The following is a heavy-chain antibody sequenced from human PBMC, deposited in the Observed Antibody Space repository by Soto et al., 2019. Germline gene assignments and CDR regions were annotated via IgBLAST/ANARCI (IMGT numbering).Heavy chain of an antibody. CDR3: ATVGTPWGTGTTGGFLGAYFFDY. Sequence: QVQLVESGGGVVQPGRSLRLSCAASGFTFSAYAMHWVRQAPGKGLEWVAVISHDGSNKYYADSVKGRFTISRDNSKKTLDLQLNRLRAEDTAVFYGATVGTPWGTGTTGGFLGAYFFDYWGQGTLVTVSS. J-gene: IGHJ4*02. CDR2: ISHDGSNK. CDR1: GFTFSAYA. V-gene: IGHV3-30-3*01. D-gene: IGHD1-7*01.